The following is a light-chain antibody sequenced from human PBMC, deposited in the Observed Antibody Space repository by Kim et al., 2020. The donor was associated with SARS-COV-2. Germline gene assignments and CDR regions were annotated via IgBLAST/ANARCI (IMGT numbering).Light chain of an antibody. Sequence: AATGDRVTITCRASQGISSYLAWYQQKPGKGPKLLIYATSTLQSGVPSRFSGSGSGTDFTLTISCLQSEDFATYYCQQYYSYPVTFGQGTRLEIK. V-gene: IGKV1-8*01. CDR3: QQYYSYPVT. CDR1: QGISSY. J-gene: IGKJ5*01. CDR2: ATS.